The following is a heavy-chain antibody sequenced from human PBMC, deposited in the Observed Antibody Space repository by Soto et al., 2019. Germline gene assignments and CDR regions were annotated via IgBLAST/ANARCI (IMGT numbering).Heavy chain of an antibody. CDR1: GGSISNFY. J-gene: IGHJ5*02. CDR3: ASPKIAFYNWFDP. V-gene: IGHV4-59*08. Sequence: SETLSLTCTVSGGSISNFYWSWIRQPPGKGLEWIGYIYYSGTTSYNPSLNSRVTISVDTSKNQFSLKLSSVTAADTAVYYCASPKIAFYNWFDPWGQGTLVTVSS. D-gene: IGHD3-3*02. CDR2: IYYSGTT.